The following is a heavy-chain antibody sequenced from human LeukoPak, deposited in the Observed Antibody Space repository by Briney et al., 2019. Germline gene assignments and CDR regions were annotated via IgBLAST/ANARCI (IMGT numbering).Heavy chain of an antibody. CDR3: ARDKSLFYIDSSGYFQARDFDY. V-gene: IGHV4-38-2*02. J-gene: IGHJ4*02. CDR2: VYRSGTT. Sequence: SETLSLTCTASSLTNGYHWGWIRQSPGKGLEWIGSVYRSGTTYYSPSLTTRVDISIDTSKKQFSLKLSSVTAADTAVYYCARDKSLFYIDSSGYFQARDFDYWGQGILVTVSS. CDR1: SLTNGYH. D-gene: IGHD3-22*01.